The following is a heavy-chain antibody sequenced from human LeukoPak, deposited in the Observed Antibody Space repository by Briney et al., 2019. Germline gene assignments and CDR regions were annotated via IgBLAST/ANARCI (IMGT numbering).Heavy chain of an antibody. CDR3: ARVHNGWSYFDY. J-gene: IGHJ4*02. CDR1: GYSISSGYY. D-gene: IGHD6-19*01. CDR2: IYHSGST. Sequence: PSETLSLTCTVSGYSISSGYYWGWIRRPPGSGLEWIVSIYHSGSTYYSPSLKSRVTISVNTSKNQFSLKLSSVTAADTAVYYCARVHNGWSYFDYWGQGTLVTVSS. V-gene: IGHV4-38-2*02.